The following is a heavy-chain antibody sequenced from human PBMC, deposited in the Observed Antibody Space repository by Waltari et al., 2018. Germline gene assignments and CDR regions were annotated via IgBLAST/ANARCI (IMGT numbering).Heavy chain of an antibody. CDR2: IYYSGST. CDR1: GGSISSSSSY. CDR3: AKSRSRDSAGFDY. D-gene: IGHD6-13*01. V-gene: IGHV4-39*01. J-gene: IGHJ4*02. Sequence: QLQLQESGPGLVKPSETLSLTCTVSGGSISSSSSYWGWIRQPPGKGLEWIGSIYYSGSTYYNPSLKSRVTISVDTSKNQFSLKLSSVTAADTAVYYCAKSRSRDSAGFDYWGQGTLVTVSS.